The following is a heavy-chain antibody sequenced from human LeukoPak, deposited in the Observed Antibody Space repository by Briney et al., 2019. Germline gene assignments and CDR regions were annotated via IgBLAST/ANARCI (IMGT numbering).Heavy chain of an antibody. J-gene: IGHJ4*02. Sequence: SVKVSCKASGGTFSSYAISWVRQAPGQGLEWMGGIIPIFGTANYAQKFQGRVTITADESTSTAYMELSSLRSEDTAVYYCARVQTTFTYYYGSGSYLPPPSYWGQGTLVTVSS. CDR1: GGTFSSYA. V-gene: IGHV1-69*13. D-gene: IGHD3-10*01. CDR2: IIPIFGTA. CDR3: ARVQTTFTYYYGSGSYLPPPSY.